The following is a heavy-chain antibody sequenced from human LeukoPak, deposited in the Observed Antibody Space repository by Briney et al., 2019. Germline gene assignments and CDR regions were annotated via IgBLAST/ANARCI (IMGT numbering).Heavy chain of an antibody. J-gene: IGHJ4*02. Sequence: GGSLRLSCATSGFTLSSYWMHWVRQVPGKGLEWLSRINNDGVSTSYADSVKGRFTISRDNAKNSLYLQMNSLRVEDTAVYYCGREWAVDFWGQGTLVTVSS. CDR3: GREWAVDF. CDR1: GFTLSSYW. V-gene: IGHV3-74*01. CDR2: INNDGVST.